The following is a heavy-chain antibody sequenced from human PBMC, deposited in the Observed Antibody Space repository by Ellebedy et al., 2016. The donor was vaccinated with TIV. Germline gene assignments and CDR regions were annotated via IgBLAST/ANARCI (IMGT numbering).Heavy chain of an antibody. CDR3: ARGSGKTRPFDI. Sequence: SVKVSXXASGGTFSSYAISWVRQAPGQGLEWMGGIIPIFGTANYAQKLQGRVTMTTDTSTSTAYMELRSLRSDDTAVYYCARGSGKTRPFDIWGQGTMVTVSS. CDR1: GGTFSSYA. J-gene: IGHJ3*02. CDR2: IIPIFGTA. V-gene: IGHV1-69*05.